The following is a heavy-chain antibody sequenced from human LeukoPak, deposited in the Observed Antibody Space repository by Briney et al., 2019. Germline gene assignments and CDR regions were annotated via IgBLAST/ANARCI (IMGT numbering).Heavy chain of an antibody. J-gene: IGHJ3*02. CDR1: GFTFSSHA. CDR2: LSGSGYNT. CDR3: AKDLGI. V-gene: IGHV3-23*01. D-gene: IGHD3-16*01. Sequence: GGSLRLSCAASGFTFSSHALSWVRQAPGKGLEWVSSLSGSGYNTYYADSVKGRFTISRDNSKNTLYLQMNSLRAEDTAVYYCAKDLGIWGQGTMVTVSS.